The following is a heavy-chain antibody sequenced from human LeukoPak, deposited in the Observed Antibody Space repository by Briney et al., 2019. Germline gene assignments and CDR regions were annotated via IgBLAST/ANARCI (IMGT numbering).Heavy chain of an antibody. CDR2: INSDGSST. D-gene: IGHD1-1*01. J-gene: IGHJ4*02. V-gene: IGHV3-74*01. CDR1: GFTFSSYW. Sequence: GGSLRLSCAASGFTFSSYWMHWVRQAPGKGLVWVSRINSDGSSTNYAASVKGGFTISRDNAKNTLYLQMNSLRAEDTAVYYCAGEIRYKRDYWGQGTLVTVSS. CDR3: AGEIRYKRDY.